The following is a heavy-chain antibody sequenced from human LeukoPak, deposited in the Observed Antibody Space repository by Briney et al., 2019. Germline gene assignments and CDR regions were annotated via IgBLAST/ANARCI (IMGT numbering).Heavy chain of an antibody. CDR3: ARDRSTMVRGESFRFDP. CDR1: GGSISSYY. V-gene: IGHV4-4*07. CDR2: IYTSGST. Sequence: PSETLSLTCTVSGGSISSYYWSWIRQPAGKGLEWIGRIYTSGSTNYNPSLKSRVTMSVDTSKNQFSLKLSSVTAADTAVYYCARDRSTMVRGESFRFDPWGQGALVTVSS. D-gene: IGHD3-10*01. J-gene: IGHJ5*02.